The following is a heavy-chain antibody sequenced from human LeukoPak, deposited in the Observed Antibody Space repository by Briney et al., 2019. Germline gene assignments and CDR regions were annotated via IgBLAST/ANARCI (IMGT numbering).Heavy chain of an antibody. CDR1: GYSFTNYA. Sequence: RASVTVSCKASGYSFTNYAMEWVRQAPGERPEWMGWVNTNTGNPTYAQGFTGRFVFSLDTSVSTAYLQINSLKAEDTAVYYCARGGAVANIHYFDDWGQGTLVTVSS. CDR2: VNTNTGNP. J-gene: IGHJ4*02. D-gene: IGHD6-19*01. V-gene: IGHV7-4-1*02. CDR3: ARGGAVANIHYFDD.